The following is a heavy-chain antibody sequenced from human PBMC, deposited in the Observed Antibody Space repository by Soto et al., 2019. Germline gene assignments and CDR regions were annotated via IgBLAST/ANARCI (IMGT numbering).Heavy chain of an antibody. CDR3: AIVEATTWH. D-gene: IGHD1-26*01. Sequence: QSGGSLRLSCAASGFTFSGYWMHWVRQVPGKGLVWVSRINSDGSITGYADSVKGRFTISRENAKNTLYLQMSNLRVEDTAVYFCAIVEATTWHWGQRTLVTVS. CDR2: INSDGSIT. J-gene: IGHJ4*02. CDR1: GFTFSGYW. V-gene: IGHV3-74*01.